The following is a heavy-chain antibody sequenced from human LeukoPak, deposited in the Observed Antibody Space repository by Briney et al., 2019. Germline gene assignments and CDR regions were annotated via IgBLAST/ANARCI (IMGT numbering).Heavy chain of an antibody. CDR3: ARDPPMGDCSSTSCWYYYYGMDV. J-gene: IGHJ6*02. Sequence: GGSLRLSCAASGFTFSDYYMSWIRQAPGKGLEWVSYISSSGSTIYYADSVKGRFTISRDNAKNSLYLQMNSLRAEDTAVYYCARDPPMGDCSSTSCWYYYYGMDVWGQGTTVTVSS. D-gene: IGHD2-2*01. V-gene: IGHV3-11*01. CDR1: GFTFSDYY. CDR2: ISSSGSTI.